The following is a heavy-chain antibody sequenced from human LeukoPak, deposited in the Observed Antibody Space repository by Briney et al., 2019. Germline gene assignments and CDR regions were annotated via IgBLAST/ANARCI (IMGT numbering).Heavy chain of an antibody. V-gene: IGHV3-9*01. CDR1: GFTFDDYA. CDR3: AKDNH. CDR2: ISWNSGSI. Sequence: GGSLRLSCAASGFTFDDYAMHWVRQAPGKGLEWVSGISWNSGSIGYADSVKGRFTISRDNAKNSLYLQMNSLRAGDTALYYCAKDNHWGQGTLVTVSS. J-gene: IGHJ5*02.